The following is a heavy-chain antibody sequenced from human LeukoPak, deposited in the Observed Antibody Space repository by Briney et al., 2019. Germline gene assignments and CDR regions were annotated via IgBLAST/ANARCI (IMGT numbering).Heavy chain of an antibody. CDR2: IYYSGST. V-gene: IGHV4-59*01. CDR1: GGSISSYY. CDR3: ARDKDTAMVRAFDI. D-gene: IGHD5-18*01. J-gene: IGHJ3*02. Sequence: SETLSLTCTVSGGSISSYYWSWIRQPPGKGLEWIGYIYYSGSTNYNPSLKSRVTISVDTSKNQFSLKLSSVTAADTAVYYCARDKDTAMVRAFDIWGQGTMVTVSS.